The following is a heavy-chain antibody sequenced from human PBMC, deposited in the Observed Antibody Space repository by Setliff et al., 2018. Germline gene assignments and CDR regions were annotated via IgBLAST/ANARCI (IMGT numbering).Heavy chain of an antibody. CDR2: FIPVLGKP. CDR1: GATLSGVV. V-gene: IGHV1-69*04. CDR3: ATELRSPFWHFDL. Sequence: SVKVSCKASGATLSGVVFSWVRQAPGHGLEWMGRFIPVLGKPNYAPRFQGRLTITVDTSTGTSYMDLRSLRSDDTAIYYCATELRSPFWHFDLWGQGSLVTGSS. J-gene: IGHJ4*02. D-gene: IGHD3-3*01.